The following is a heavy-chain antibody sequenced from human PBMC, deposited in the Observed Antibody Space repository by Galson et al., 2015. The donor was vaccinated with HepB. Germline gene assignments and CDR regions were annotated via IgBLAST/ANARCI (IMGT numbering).Heavy chain of an antibody. CDR2: MNPNSGNT. CDR3: ARVPGIAVAGENWSDP. D-gene: IGHD6-19*01. J-gene: IGHJ5*02. CDR1: GYTFTSYD. V-gene: IGHV1-8*01. Sequence: VKVSCKASGYTFTSYDINWVRQATGQGPEWMGWMNPNSGNTGYAQKFQGRVTMTRNTSISTAYMELSSLRSEDTAMYYCARVPGIAVAGENWSDPWGQGTLVTVSS.